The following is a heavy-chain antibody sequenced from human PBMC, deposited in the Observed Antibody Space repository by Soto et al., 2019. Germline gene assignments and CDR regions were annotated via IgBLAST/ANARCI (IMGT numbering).Heavy chain of an antibody. CDR3: ASGSILWFGELSYYYYGMDV. D-gene: IGHD3-10*01. Sequence: GASVKVSCKASGYTFTGYYMHWVRQAPGQGLEWMGWINPNSGGTNYAQKFQGRVTMTRDTSISTAYMELSRLRSDDTAVYYCASGSILWFGELSYYYYGMDVWGQGTTVTVSS. CDR2: INPNSGGT. V-gene: IGHV1-2*02. CDR1: GYTFTGYY. J-gene: IGHJ6*02.